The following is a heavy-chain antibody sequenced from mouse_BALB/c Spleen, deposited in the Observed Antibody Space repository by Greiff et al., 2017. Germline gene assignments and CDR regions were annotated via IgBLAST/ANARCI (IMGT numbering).Heavy chain of an antibody. CDR3: ARVDPNDYAMDY. CDR2: INPSNGRT. CDR1: GYTFTSYW. J-gene: IGHJ4*01. V-gene: IGHV1S81*02. Sequence: QVQLQQPGAELVKPGASVKLSCKASGYTFTSYWMHWVKQRPGQGLEWIGEINPSNGRTNYNEKFKSKATLTVDKSSSTAYMQLSSLTSEDSAVYYCARVDPNDYAMDYWGQGTSVTVSS.